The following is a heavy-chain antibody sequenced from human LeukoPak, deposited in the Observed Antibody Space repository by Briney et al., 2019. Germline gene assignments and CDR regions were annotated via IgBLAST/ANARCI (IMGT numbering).Heavy chain of an antibody. Sequence: ASVKVSCKASGYTFTGYYMHWVRQAPGQGLEWMGWINTNSGGTNYAQKFQGRVTMTRDTSISTAYMELSRLRSDDTAVYYCARVARQQLGHYFDYWGQGTLVTVSS. CDR3: ARVARQQLGHYFDY. V-gene: IGHV1-2*02. J-gene: IGHJ4*02. D-gene: IGHD6-13*01. CDR1: GYTFTGYY. CDR2: INTNSGGT.